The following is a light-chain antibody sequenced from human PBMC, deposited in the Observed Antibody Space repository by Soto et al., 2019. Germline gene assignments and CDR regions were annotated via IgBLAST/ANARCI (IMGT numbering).Light chain of an antibody. CDR3: QKYSTPLPWT. J-gene: IGKJ1*01. CDR1: QSVSSNY. Sequence: EIVLTQSPGTLSLSPGERATLSCRASQSVSSNYLVWYQQKPGQAPRLLIYGVSHRATGIPDRFSGSGSETDFTLTISRLEPEDFAVYYCQKYSTPLPWTFGQGTKVKIK. V-gene: IGKV3-20*01. CDR2: GVS.